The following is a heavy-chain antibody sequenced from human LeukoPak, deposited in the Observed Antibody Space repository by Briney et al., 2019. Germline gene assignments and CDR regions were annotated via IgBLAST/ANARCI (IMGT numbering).Heavy chain of an antibody. J-gene: IGHJ6*02. CDR1: GYTFTSYD. Sequence: ASVKVSCKASGYTFTSYDINWVRQATGQGLEWMGWMNPNSGNTGYAQKFQGRVTMTRNTSIGTAYMELSSLRSEDTAVYYCARTFSPYYYYYGMDVWGQGTTVTASS. D-gene: IGHD3-16*01. CDR3: ARTFSPYYYYYGMDV. CDR2: MNPNSGNT. V-gene: IGHV1-8*01.